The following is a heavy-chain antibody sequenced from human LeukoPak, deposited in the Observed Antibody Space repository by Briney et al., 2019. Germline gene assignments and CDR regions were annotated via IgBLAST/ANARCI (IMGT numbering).Heavy chain of an antibody. V-gene: IGHV1-46*01. CDR1: GYTFTSYY. Sequence: ASVKVSCKASGYTFTSYYMHWVRQAPGQGLERMGIINPSGGSTSYAQKFQGRVTMTRDMSTSTVYMELSSLRSEDTAVYYCARAPTEGNYYFDYWGQGTLVTVSS. CDR2: INPSGGST. J-gene: IGHJ4*02. CDR3: ARAPTEGNYYFDY.